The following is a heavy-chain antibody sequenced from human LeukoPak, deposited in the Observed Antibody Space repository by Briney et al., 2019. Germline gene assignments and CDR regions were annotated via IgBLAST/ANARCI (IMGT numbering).Heavy chain of an antibody. D-gene: IGHD4-17*01. V-gene: IGHV1-69*04. CDR1: GGTFSSYA. CDR2: IIPILGIA. Sequence: SVKVSCKASGGTFSSYAISWVRQAPGQGLEWMGRIIPILGIANYAQKFQGRVTITADKSTSTAYMELSSLRSEDTAVYYCARGPQMTTVTTGSAFDIWGQGTMVTVSS. J-gene: IGHJ3*02. CDR3: ARGPQMTTVTTGSAFDI.